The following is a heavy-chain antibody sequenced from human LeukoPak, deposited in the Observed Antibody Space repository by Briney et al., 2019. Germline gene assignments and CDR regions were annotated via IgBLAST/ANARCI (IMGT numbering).Heavy chain of an antibody. J-gene: IGHJ4*02. D-gene: IGHD6-19*01. V-gene: IGHV3-7*01. CDR2: IKQDGSEK. CDR1: GFTSSSYW. CDR3: ARDRGSSGWYEFDY. Sequence: GGSLRLSCAASGFTSSSYWMSWVRQAPGKGLEWAANIKQDGSEKYYVDSVKGRFTISRDNAKNSLYLQMNSLRAEDTAVYYCARDRGSSGWYEFDYWGQGTLVTVSS.